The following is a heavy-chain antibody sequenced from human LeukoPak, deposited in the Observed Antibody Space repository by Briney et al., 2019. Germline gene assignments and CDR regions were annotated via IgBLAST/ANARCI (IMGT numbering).Heavy chain of an antibody. CDR3: ARDHMSRGVVSRQGVDY. CDR1: GFAFSNYE. CDR2: ISCSGGGV. V-gene: IGHV3-48*03. Sequence: GGSLRLSCAASGFAFSNYELNWVRQAPGKGLEWLSYISCSGGGVYYADSVKCRFTISRDNAKNSLFLQLNSLSAEDTAIYYCARDHMSRGVVSRQGVDYWGQGTLVTVSS. J-gene: IGHJ4*02. D-gene: IGHD3-10*01.